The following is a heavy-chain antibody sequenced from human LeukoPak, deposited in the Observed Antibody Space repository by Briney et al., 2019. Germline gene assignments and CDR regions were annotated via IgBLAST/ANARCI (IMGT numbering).Heavy chain of an antibody. Sequence: TPSETLSLTCTVSGGSISSYYWSWIRQPADKRLECIGRIYTSGSTNYNPSLKRRVTMSVDTSKNQLSLKLSSVTAADTAVYYCARGPQNSGSYYAYFDYWGQGTLVTVSS. CDR3: ARGPQNSGSYYAYFDY. CDR2: IYTSGST. CDR1: GGSISSYY. D-gene: IGHD1-26*01. V-gene: IGHV4-4*07. J-gene: IGHJ4*02.